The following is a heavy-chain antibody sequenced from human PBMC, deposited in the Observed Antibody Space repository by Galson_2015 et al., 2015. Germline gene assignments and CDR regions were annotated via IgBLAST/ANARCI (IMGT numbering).Heavy chain of an antibody. D-gene: IGHD4-17*01. V-gene: IGHV6-1*01. CDR3: AGDYGDNPHFDY. Sequence: CAISGDSVSSNSAAWNWIRQSPSRGLEWLGRTYYRSKWYNDYAVSVKSRITINPDTSKNQFPLQLNSVTPEDTAVYYCAGDYGDNPHFDYWGQGTLVTVSS. CDR2: TYYRSKWYN. CDR1: GDSVSSNSAA. J-gene: IGHJ4*02.